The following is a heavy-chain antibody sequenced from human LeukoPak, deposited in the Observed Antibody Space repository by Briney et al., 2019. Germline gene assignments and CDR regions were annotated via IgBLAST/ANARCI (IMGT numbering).Heavy chain of an antibody. CDR1: GFPHRTSW. D-gene: IGHD6-6*01. V-gene: IGHV3-74*01. CDR3: RHGNSSGDY. J-gene: IGHJ4*02. Sequence: GGSLTLPCIVSGFPHRTSWLHWLRQPPGRGLVWVSHINVDESRTIYADAVTGRHTTSRANAKNALYPQMNSLRAEDTTVYYCRHGNSSGDYWGQGTLVTVSS. CDR2: INVDESRT.